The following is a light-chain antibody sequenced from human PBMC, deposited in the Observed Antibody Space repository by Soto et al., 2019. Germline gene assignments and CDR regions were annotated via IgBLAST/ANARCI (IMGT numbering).Light chain of an antibody. Sequence: EIGFTQAPGTLSLSPGERATLSCRASQTLSNSFIAWYQHKPGQAPRLLVYDTSTRATGIPDRYSGSGSGTDFTLTISRLEPEDFAVFFCQQYGTSEIIFGQGTRLEIK. V-gene: IGKV3-20*01. CDR1: QTLSNSF. J-gene: IGKJ5*01. CDR2: DTS. CDR3: QQYGTSEII.